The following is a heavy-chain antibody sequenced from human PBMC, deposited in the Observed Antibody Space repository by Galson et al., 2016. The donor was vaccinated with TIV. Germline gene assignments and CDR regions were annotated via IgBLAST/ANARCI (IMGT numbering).Heavy chain of an antibody. D-gene: IGHD7-27*01. CDR2: ISNDGSDK. V-gene: IGHV3-30*04. Sequence: SLRLSCAASGFTFSSYALHWVRQAPGKALEWVGGISNDGSDKYYADSVKGRFTISRDKSKNTLSLQMVSLRTEDTAVYYCARDHTGGSYHFDYWGQGALVIVS. CDR1: GFTFSSYA. CDR3: ARDHTGGSYHFDY. J-gene: IGHJ4*02.